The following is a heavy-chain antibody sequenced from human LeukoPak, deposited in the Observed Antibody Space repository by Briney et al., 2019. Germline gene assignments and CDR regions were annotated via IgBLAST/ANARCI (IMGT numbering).Heavy chain of an antibody. D-gene: IGHD3-22*01. CDR2: INHSGST. CDR1: GGSFSGYY. CDR3: AGSGYYYQFWFDP. J-gene: IGHJ5*02. Sequence: KPSETLSLTCAVYGGSFSGYYWSWIRQPPGKGLEWIGEINHSGSTNYNPSLKSRVTISVDTSKNQFSLKLSSVTAADTAVYYCAGSGYYYQFWFDPWGQGTLVTVSS. V-gene: IGHV4-34*01.